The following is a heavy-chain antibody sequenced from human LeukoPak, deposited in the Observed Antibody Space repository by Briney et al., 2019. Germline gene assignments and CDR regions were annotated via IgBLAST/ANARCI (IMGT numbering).Heavy chain of an antibody. CDR3: ARDMRGTVAIFDY. CDR1: GYTFSSYH. D-gene: IGHD4-23*01. Sequence: SVKVSCKASGYTFSSYHIHWVRQAPGQGLEWMGRIIPILGIANYAQKFQGRVTITADKSTSTAYMELSSLRSEDTAVYYCARDMRGTVAIFDYWGQGTLVTVSS. CDR2: IIPILGIA. V-gene: IGHV1-69*04. J-gene: IGHJ4*02.